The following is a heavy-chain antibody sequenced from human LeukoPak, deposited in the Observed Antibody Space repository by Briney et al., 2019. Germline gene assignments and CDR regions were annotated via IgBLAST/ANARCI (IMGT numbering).Heavy chain of an antibody. CDR1: GFTFSSYG. Sequence: QSGGSLRLSCAASGFTFSSYGMSWVRQAPGKGLEWVSAISGGGGSTYYADSVKGRFTISRDNSENTLYLQMNSLRAEDTAVYYCAKHLALVGATTTYDYWGQGTLVTVSS. D-gene: IGHD1-26*01. J-gene: IGHJ4*02. V-gene: IGHV3-23*01. CDR3: AKHLALVGATTTYDY. CDR2: ISGGGGST.